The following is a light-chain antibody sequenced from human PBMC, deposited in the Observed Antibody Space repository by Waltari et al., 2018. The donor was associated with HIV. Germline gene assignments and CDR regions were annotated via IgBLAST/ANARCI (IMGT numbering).Light chain of an antibody. V-gene: IGLV3-25*03. CDR2: KDN. CDR1: ELPKQY. J-gene: IGLJ3*02. CDR3: QAADNSGTWV. Sequence: SYELTQPPSVSVSPGQTARITCSGDELPKQYAYWYQQKPGQAPILVIYKDNERPSGIPEQFSGSSSGTTVTLTSSGVQAEDEADYYCQAADNSGTWVFGGGTKLTVL.